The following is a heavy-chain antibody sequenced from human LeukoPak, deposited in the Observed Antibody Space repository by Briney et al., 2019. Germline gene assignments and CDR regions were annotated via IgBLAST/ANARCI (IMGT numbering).Heavy chain of an antibody. V-gene: IGHV4-34*01. J-gene: IGHJ4*02. D-gene: IGHD4-17*01. CDR3: ARGLSVTPFDY. CDR2: IDHSGST. Sequence: SETLSLTCTVSGGSISSYYWSWIRQPPGKGLEWIGEIDHSGSTNYNPSLKSRVTISVDTSKNQFSLKLSSVTAADTAVYYCARGLSVTPFDYWGQGTLVTVSS. CDR1: GGSISSYY.